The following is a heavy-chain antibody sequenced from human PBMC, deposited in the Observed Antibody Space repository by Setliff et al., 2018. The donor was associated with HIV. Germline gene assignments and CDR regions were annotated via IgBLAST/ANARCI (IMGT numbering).Heavy chain of an antibody. V-gene: IGHV3-74*01. CDR1: GFTFSSYW. CDR3: AKDMNYNNDYPGVLGS. Sequence: AGGSLRLSCAASGFTFSSYWMHWVRQAPGKGLVWVFGMNTDGSSTRYADSVKGRFTISRDNSKNTLYLEMTSLRTEDTAVYHCAKDMNYNNDYPGVLGSWGRGTLVTVSS. J-gene: IGHJ4*02. D-gene: IGHD3-16*01. CDR2: MNTDGSST.